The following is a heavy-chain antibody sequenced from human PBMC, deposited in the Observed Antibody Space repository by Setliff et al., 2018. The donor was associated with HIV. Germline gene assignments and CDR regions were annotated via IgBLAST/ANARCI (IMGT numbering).Heavy chain of an antibody. V-gene: IGHV1-18*01. Sequence: ASVKVSCKASGYAFTSYGISWVRQAPGQGLGWMGWISAYNGNTNYAQKLQGRVTMTTDTSTSTAYMELRSLRSDDTAVYYCARTAYYYDSSGYQVDYWGQGTLVTVSS. CDR1: GYAFTSYG. D-gene: IGHD3-22*01. CDR3: ARTAYYYDSSGYQVDY. J-gene: IGHJ4*02. CDR2: ISAYNGNT.